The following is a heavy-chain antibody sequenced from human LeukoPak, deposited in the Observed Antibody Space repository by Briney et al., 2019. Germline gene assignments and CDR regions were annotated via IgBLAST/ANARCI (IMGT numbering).Heavy chain of an antibody. V-gene: IGHV4-59*01. CDR3: ARTSGRYPFEY. D-gene: IGHD1-26*01. CDR1: GGSISGYY. CDR2: IYNSGST. J-gene: IGHJ4*02. Sequence: KSSETLSLTCTVSGGSISGYYWSWIRQPPGKGLEWIGYIYNSGSTNYNPSLKSRVTISVDTSKNQFSLKLSSVTAADSAVYYCARTSGRYPFEYWGQGTLVTVSS.